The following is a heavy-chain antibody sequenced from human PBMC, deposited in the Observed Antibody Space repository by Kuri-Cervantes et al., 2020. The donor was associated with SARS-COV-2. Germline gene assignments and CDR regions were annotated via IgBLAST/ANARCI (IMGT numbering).Heavy chain of an antibody. J-gene: IGHJ3*02. CDR1: GGSISSSSYY. D-gene: IGHD3-10*01. CDR2: IYYSGST. CDR3: ARDRMESLLWFGVVGAFDI. Sequence: SETLSLTCTVSGGSISSSSYYWGWIRQPPGKGLEWIGSIYYSGSTYYNPSVKSRVTISVDTSKNQFSLKLSSVTAADTAVYYCARDRMESLLWFGVVGAFDIWGQGTMVTVSS. V-gene: IGHV4-39*02.